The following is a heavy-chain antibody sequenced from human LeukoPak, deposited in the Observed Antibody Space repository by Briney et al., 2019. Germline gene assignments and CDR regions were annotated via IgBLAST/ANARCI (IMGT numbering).Heavy chain of an antibody. D-gene: IGHD2-21*02. Sequence: PGGSLRLSCAASGFTFSSYEMNWVRQAPGKGLEWVSYISNSGRTIYYADSVKGRFTISRDNAKNSLYLQMNSLRVEDTALYYCARAQTYGDSRLLLDYWGQGTLVTVSS. CDR2: ISNSGRTI. V-gene: IGHV3-48*03. J-gene: IGHJ4*02. CDR1: GFTFSSYE. CDR3: ARAQTYGDSRLLLDY.